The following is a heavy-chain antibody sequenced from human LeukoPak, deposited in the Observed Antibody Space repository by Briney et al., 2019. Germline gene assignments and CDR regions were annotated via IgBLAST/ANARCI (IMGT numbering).Heavy chain of an antibody. CDR3: ATATQPRGYFLH. V-gene: IGHV1-18*01. CDR1: GYTFTTYS. CDR2: ISVNNGGT. Sequence: ASVKVSCKASGYTFTTYSLAWVRRAPGQSLEWMGWISVNNGGTIYAQSFQDRVTLTRDTSTNTAYLEPRSLRSDDTAIIYCATATQPRGYFLHWGQGTLVTVSS. J-gene: IGHJ1*01. D-gene: IGHD2-2*01.